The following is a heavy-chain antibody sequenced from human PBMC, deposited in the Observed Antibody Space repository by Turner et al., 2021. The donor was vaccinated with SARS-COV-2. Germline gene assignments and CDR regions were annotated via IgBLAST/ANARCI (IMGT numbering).Heavy chain of an antibody. CDR1: GGSISSSSYY. CDR2: IYYSGST. J-gene: IGHJ4*02. D-gene: IGHD1-1*01. CDR3: ARLRPTQNFDY. V-gene: IGHV4-39*01. Sequence: QLQLQESGPGLVKPSETLSLPCTVSGGSISSSSYYWGWIRQPPEKGLEWIGSIYYSGSTYYNQSLKSRVTISVDTSKNQFSLKLSSVTAADTAVYYCARLRPTQNFDYWGQGTLVTVSS.